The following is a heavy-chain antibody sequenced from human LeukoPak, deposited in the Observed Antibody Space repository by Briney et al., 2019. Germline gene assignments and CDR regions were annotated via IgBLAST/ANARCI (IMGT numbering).Heavy chain of an antibody. D-gene: IGHD2-15*01. CDR2: IYHSGST. CDR3: ARDPGSGVDY. Sequence: SETLSLTCTVSGYSISSGYYWGWIRQPPGKGLEWIGSIYHSGSTYYNPSLKSRVTISVDTSKNQFSLKLSSVTAADTAVYYCARDPGSGVDYWGQGTLVTVSS. J-gene: IGHJ4*02. V-gene: IGHV4-38-2*02. CDR1: GYSISSGYY.